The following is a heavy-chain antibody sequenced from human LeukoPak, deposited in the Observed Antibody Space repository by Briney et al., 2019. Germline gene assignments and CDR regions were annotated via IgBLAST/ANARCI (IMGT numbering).Heavy chain of an antibody. J-gene: IGHJ3*02. V-gene: IGHV4-59*01. Sequence: SETLSLTCTVSGGSISSYYWSWIRQPPGKGLEWIGYIYYSGSTNYNPSLKSRVTISVDTSKNQFSLKLSSVTAADTAVYYCAREGTTVTHDGAFDIWGQGTMVTVSS. CDR3: AREGTTVTHDGAFDI. CDR1: GGSISSYY. CDR2: IYYSGST. D-gene: IGHD4-17*01.